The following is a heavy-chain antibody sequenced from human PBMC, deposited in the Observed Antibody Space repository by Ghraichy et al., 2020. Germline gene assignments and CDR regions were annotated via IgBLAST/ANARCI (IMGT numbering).Heavy chain of an antibody. D-gene: IGHD6-19*01. Sequence: GGSLRLSCAASGFTFSSYAMHWVRQAPGKGLEWVAVISYDGSNKYYADSVKGRFTISRDNSKNTLYLQMNSLRAEDTAVYYCAREGPRSGWGVPHLFDYWGQGTLVTVSS. J-gene: IGHJ4*02. V-gene: IGHV3-30*04. CDR1: GFTFSSYA. CDR2: ISYDGSNK. CDR3: AREGPRSGWGVPHLFDY.